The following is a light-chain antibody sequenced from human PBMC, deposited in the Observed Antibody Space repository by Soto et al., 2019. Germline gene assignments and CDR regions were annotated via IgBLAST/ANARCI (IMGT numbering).Light chain of an antibody. Sequence: EIVMTQSPATLSVSPGERATLSCRSSQSVSSSYLAWYQQKPGQAPRLLIYGASSRATGIPDRFSGSGSGTDFTLTISRLEPEDFAVYYCQQYGGPPWTFGQGTKVDI. CDR3: QQYGGPPWT. V-gene: IGKV3-20*01. J-gene: IGKJ1*01. CDR1: QSVSSSY. CDR2: GAS.